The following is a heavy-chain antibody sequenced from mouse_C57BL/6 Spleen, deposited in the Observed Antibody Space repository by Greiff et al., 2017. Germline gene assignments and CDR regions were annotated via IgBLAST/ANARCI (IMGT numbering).Heavy chain of an antibody. CDR2: ISYDGSN. Sequence: EVQLVESGPGLVKPSQSLSLTCSVTGYSITSGYYWNWIRQFPGNKLEWMGYISYDGSNNYNPSLKNRISITRDTSKNQFFLKLNSVTTEDTATYYCAREDVWFAYWGQGTLVTVSA. CDR3: AREDVWFAY. CDR1: GYSITSGYY. J-gene: IGHJ3*01. V-gene: IGHV3-6*01.